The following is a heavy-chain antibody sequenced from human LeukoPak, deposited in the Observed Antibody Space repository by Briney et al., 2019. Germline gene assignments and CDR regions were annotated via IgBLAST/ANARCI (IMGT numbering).Heavy chain of an antibody. CDR1: GYSISSGYY. J-gene: IGHJ4*02. CDR3: AKGPSARIAAAGTFFFDY. D-gene: IGHD6-13*01. CDR2: IYHSGST. Sequence: SETLSLTCTVSGYSISSGYYWGWIRQPPGKGLEWIGSIYHSGSTYYNPSLKSRVTISVDTSKNQFSLKLSSVTAADTAVYYCAKGPSARIAAAGTFFFDYWGQGTLVTVSS. V-gene: IGHV4-38-2*02.